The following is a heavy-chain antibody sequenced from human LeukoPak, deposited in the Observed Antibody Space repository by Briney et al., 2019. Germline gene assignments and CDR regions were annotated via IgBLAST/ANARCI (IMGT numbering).Heavy chain of an antibody. CDR3: ASGRYVYGANHYFDC. CDR2: IIPILGIA. V-gene: IGHV1-69*04. Sequence: SVKVSCKASGGTFSSYAISWVRQAPGQGLEWMGRIIPILGIANYAQKFQGRVTITADKSTITAYMELNSLRSDDTAVYYCASGRYVYGANHYFDCWGQGTLVTVSS. CDR1: GGTFSSYA. J-gene: IGHJ4*02. D-gene: IGHD4-23*01.